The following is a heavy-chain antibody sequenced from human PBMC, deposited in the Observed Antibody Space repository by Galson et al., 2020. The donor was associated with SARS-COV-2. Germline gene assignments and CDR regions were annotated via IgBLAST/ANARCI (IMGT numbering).Heavy chain of an antibody. D-gene: IGHD3-3*01. Sequence: SETLSLTCTVSGGSISSGGYYWSWIHQHPGKGLEWIGYIYYSGSTYYNPSLKSRVTISVDTSKNQFSLKLSSVTAADTAVYYCARIRGGVTIFGVVIINYFDYWGQGTLVTVSS. CDR3: ARIRGGVTIFGVVIINYFDY. CDR2: IYYSGST. V-gene: IGHV4-31*03. J-gene: IGHJ4*02. CDR1: GGSISSGGYY.